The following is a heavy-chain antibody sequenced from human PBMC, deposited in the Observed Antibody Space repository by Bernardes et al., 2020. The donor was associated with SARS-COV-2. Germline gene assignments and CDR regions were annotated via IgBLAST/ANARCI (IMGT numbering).Heavy chain of an antibody. D-gene: IGHD3-3*01. CDR1: GGFISSSSYY. CDR3: ARLKTERSTIFGVVIIDYYGMDV. Sequence: SETLSLTCTVSGGFISSSSYYWDWLRQPPGKGLEWIGSIYYSGSTYYNPSLKSRVTISVDTSKNQFSLKLSSVTAADTAVYYCARLKTERSTIFGVVIIDYYGMDVWGQGTTVTVYS. V-gene: IGHV4-39*01. J-gene: IGHJ6*02. CDR2: IYYSGST.